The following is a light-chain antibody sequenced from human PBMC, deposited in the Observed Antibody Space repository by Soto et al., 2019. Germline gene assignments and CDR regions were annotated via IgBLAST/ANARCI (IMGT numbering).Light chain of an antibody. CDR3: QQYNNWYT. V-gene: IGKV3D-15*01. CDR2: GAS. J-gene: IGKJ2*01. CDR1: QSVSSN. Sequence: EIVMTQSPATLSVSPGERATLSCRASQSVSSNLAWYQQKPGQAPRLLIDGASTKATGIPTRFSGSGSGTEFTLTISSLHSEDSAVYYCQQYNNWYTFGQGTKLEIK.